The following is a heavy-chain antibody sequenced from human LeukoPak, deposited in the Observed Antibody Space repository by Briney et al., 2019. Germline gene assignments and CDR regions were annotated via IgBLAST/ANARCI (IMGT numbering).Heavy chain of an antibody. J-gene: IGHJ4*02. CDR3: ARAACSGGSCYQYYFDY. CDR2: INPSGGST. D-gene: IGHD2-15*01. V-gene: IGHV1-46*01. Sequence: ASVKVSCKASGYTFTSYYMHWVRQAPGQGLEWMGIINPSGGSTSYAQKFQGRVTMTRDTSTSTVYMELSSLRSEDTAVYYCARAACSGGSCYQYYFDYWGQGTLVTVSS. CDR1: GYTFTSYY.